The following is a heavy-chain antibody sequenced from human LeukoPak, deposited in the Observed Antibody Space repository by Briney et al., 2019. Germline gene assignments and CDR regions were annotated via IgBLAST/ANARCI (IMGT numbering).Heavy chain of an antibody. CDR1: GGSISSGGYY. CDR2: IYYSGSP. D-gene: IGHD3-10*01. V-gene: IGHV4-31*11. CDR3: ARGYYGSGSYYIDS. J-gene: IGHJ4*02. Sequence: SETLSLTCAVYGGSISSGGYYWSWIRQHPGKGLEWIGYIYYSGSPCYNPSLESRVTISVDTSKNQFSLDLSSVTAADTAVYYCARGYYGSGSYYIDSWGQGTLVTVSS.